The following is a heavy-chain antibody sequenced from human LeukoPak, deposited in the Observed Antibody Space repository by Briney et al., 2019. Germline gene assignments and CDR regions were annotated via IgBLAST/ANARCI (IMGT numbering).Heavy chain of an antibody. Sequence: GRSLRLSCAASGFTFDDYGMSWVRQAPGKGLEWVGRIKSKTDDGTTDYAAPVKGRFTISRDDLKETLYLQMNSLKTEDTAVYYCTTGYSNYLRYYYYFYMDVWGKGTTVTVSS. J-gene: IGHJ6*03. CDR3: TTGYSNYLRYYYYFYMDV. CDR2: IKSKTDDGTT. CDR1: GFTFDDYG. D-gene: IGHD4-11*01. V-gene: IGHV3-15*01.